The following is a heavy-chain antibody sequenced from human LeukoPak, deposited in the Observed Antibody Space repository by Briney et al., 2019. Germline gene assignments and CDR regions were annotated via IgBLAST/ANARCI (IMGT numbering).Heavy chain of an antibody. J-gene: IGHJ4*02. CDR2: ISSSGDTI. CDR3: ARVLPYFDY. CDR1: GFTFSSYN. Sequence: GGSLRLSCEASGFTFSSYNIHWVRQAPGKGLEWVSYISSSGDTIYYADSVKGRFTISRDNAKNSLYLQMNSLRAEDTAVYYCARVLPYFDYWGQGTLVTVSS. V-gene: IGHV3-48*04.